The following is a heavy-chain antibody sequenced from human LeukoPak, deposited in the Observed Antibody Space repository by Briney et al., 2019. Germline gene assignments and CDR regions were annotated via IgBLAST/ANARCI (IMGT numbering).Heavy chain of an antibody. Sequence: SVKVSCKASGGTFSSYAISWVRQAPGQGLEWMGGIIPIFGTANYAQKFQGRVTITADESTSTAYMELSSLRSEDMAVYYCAREQVEMATIPHYYYGMDVWGQGTTVTVSS. J-gene: IGHJ6*02. CDR1: GGTFSSYA. D-gene: IGHD5-24*01. CDR2: IIPIFGTA. V-gene: IGHV1-69*01. CDR3: AREQVEMATIPHYYYGMDV.